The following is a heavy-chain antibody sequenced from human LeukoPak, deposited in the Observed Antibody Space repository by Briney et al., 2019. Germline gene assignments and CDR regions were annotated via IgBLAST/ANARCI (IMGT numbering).Heavy chain of an antibody. V-gene: IGHV3-64*01. CDR1: GFTFSDYA. D-gene: IGHD2-2*01. CDR2: ISHNGGST. J-gene: IGHJ4*02. Sequence: PGGSLILSCAASGFTFSDYAMHWVRQAPGKGLEYVSAISHNGGSTYYAHSVEGRFTISRDNSKNTLYLQLGSLRDEDMAVYYCARERRFCTSTSCYCFFDYWGQGTLVTVSS. CDR3: ARERRFCTSTSCYCFFDY.